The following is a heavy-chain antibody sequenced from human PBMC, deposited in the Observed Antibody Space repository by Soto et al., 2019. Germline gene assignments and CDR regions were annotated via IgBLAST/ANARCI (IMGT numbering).Heavy chain of an antibody. D-gene: IGHD6-19*01. V-gene: IGHV3-21*01. CDR1: GFTFSSYS. CDR3: AREYGYSSGWDHDAFDI. CDR2: ISSSSSYI. Sequence: GGSPRLSCAASGFTFSSYSMNWVRQAPGKGLEWVSSISSSSSYIYYADSVKGRFTISRDNAKNSLYLQMNSLRAEDTAVYYCAREYGYSSGWDHDAFDIWGQGTMVTVSS. J-gene: IGHJ3*02.